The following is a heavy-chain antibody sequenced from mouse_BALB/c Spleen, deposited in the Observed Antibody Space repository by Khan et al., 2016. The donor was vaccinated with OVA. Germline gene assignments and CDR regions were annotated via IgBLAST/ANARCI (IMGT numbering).Heavy chain of an antibody. Sequence: VQLQQPGAEFVKPGASVRLSCTASGFNIKNTYIHWVKQRPEQGLEWVGRIDPANGNTKYDPKVREKATITADTSSNTAYLQRSSLSSEDSAVYYCAYSLLLYAIDYWGQGTSVTVSS. CDR2: IDPANGNT. CDR3: AYSLLLYAIDY. CDR1: GFNIKNTY. V-gene: IGHV14-3*02. J-gene: IGHJ4*01. D-gene: IGHD1-1*01.